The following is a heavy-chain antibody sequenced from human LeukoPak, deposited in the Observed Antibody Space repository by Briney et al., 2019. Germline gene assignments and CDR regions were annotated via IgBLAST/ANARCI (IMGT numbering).Heavy chain of an antibody. CDR3: AKTMVRGVSYYFDY. CDR1: GFTFSSYG. V-gene: IGHV3-33*06. CDR2: IWYDGSNK. J-gene: IGHJ4*02. Sequence: GRSLRLSCAASGFTFSSYGMHWVRQAPGKGLEWVAVIWYDGSNKYYADSVKGRFTISRDNSKNTLCLKMNSLRAEDTAVYYCAKTMVRGVSYYFDYWGQGTLVTVSS. D-gene: IGHD3-10*01.